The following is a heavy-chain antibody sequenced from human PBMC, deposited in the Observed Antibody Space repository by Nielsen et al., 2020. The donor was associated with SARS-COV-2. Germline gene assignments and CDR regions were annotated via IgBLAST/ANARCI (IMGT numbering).Heavy chain of an antibody. CDR1: GYSFTSYW. D-gene: IGHD6-19*01. Sequence: GESLKISCKGSGYSFTSYWIGWVRQMPGKGLEWMGIIYPGDSDTRYSPSFQGQVTISADKSISTAYLQWSSLKASDTAMYYCASSIAVAGQLDWYFDLWGRGTLVTVSS. V-gene: IGHV5-51*01. CDR3: ASSIAVAGQLDWYFDL. CDR2: IYPGDSDT. J-gene: IGHJ2*01.